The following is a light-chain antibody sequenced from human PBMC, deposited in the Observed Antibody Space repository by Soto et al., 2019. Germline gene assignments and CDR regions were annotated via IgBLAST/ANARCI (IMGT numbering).Light chain of an antibody. CDR2: AAS. CDR3: PQYHSGWT. Sequence: EIVMTQSPATLSVSPGERATLSCRASQSVTSSLAWYQQKPGQAPRLLIYAASTRATGLPARFSGSGSGTEFTLTISSLQSEDFAVYYCPQYHSGWTFGQGTKVEIK. V-gene: IGKV3-15*01. CDR1: QSVTSS. J-gene: IGKJ1*01.